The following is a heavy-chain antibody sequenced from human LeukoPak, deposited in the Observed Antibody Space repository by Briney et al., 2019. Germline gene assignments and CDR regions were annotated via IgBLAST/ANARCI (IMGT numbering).Heavy chain of an antibody. CDR3: ARVAGSIDY. Sequence: ASPKVSCKASGYSFTTYDINWVRQATGQGLEWMGWMNLKSGYTGYAQKFQGRVTITRDPSTSTVYMELSSLRSEDTAVYYCARVAGSIDYWGQGTLVTVSS. D-gene: IGHD1-26*01. CDR1: GYSFTTYD. J-gene: IGHJ4*02. V-gene: IGHV1-8*03. CDR2: MNLKSGYT.